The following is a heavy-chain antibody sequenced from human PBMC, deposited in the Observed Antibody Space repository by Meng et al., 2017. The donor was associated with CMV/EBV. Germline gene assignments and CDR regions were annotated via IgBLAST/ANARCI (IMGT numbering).Heavy chain of an antibody. J-gene: IGHJ4*02. D-gene: IGHD4-17*01. V-gene: IGHV3-7*02. Sequence: VYPVESGGGLVPPGGSLSLSWAASGLTFVNYWISWVRKEQGKGLEWVANIKKDGSEKYYVDSVKGRFSISRDNADNSLYLQMNNLRAEDTAVYYCRLGHYSQDWGQGTLVTVSS. CDR1: GLTFVNYW. CDR2: IKKDGSEK. CDR3: RLGHYSQD.